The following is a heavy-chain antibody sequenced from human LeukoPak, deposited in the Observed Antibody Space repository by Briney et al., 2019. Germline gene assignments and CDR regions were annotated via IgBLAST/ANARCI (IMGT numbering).Heavy chain of an antibody. V-gene: IGHV1-18*01. D-gene: IGHD3-10*01. J-gene: IGHJ5*02. CDR1: GYTFTSYG. CDR2: ISSYNGNT. Sequence: GASVKVSCKASGYTFTSYGISWVRQAPGQGLEWMGWISSYNGNTNYAQKLQGRVTMTTDTSTTTAYMELKSLRSDDTAVYYCARDGRITMVRGVIIGGKNWFDPWGQGTLVTVSS. CDR3: ARDGRITMVRGVIIGGKNWFDP.